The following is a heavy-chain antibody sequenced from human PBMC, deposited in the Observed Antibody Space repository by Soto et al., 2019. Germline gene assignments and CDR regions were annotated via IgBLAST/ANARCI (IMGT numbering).Heavy chain of an antibody. CDR3: ASSGYCSSTSCYHPGFDP. Sequence: QVQLVQSGAEVKKPGSSVKVSCKASGGTFSSYTISWVRQAPGQGLEWMGRIIPILGIANYAQKFQGRVTITADKSKSTAYMELSSLISEDTAVYYCASSGYCSSTSCYHPGFDPWGQGTLVTVYS. J-gene: IGHJ5*02. CDR1: GGTFSSYT. CDR2: IIPILGIA. D-gene: IGHD2-2*01. V-gene: IGHV1-69*02.